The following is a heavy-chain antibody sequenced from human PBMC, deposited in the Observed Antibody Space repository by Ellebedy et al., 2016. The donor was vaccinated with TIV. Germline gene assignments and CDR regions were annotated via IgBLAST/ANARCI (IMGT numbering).Heavy chain of an antibody. V-gene: IGHV3-66*01. J-gene: IGHJ4*02. D-gene: IGHD3-10*01. Sequence: GESLKISCAASGFTVGTNYMNWIRQAPGKGLEWVSLIFGCGTTYYADSVKGRFTMSSDPSTNMVFLQINSLRAEDTAVYYCARDGGLGELLEGYFDSWGQGTLVTVSS. CDR1: GFTVGTNY. CDR2: IFGCGTT. CDR3: ARDGGLGELLEGYFDS.